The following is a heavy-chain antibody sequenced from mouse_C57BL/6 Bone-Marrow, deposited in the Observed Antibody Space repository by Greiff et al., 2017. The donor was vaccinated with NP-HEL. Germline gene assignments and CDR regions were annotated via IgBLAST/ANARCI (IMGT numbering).Heavy chain of an antibody. CDR2: ISYSGST. CDR3: ARDGYYYGSSHLFAY. V-gene: IGHV3-1*01. CDR1: GYSITSGYD. J-gene: IGHJ3*01. D-gene: IGHD1-1*01. Sequence: VQLKESGPGMVKPSQSLSLTCTVTGYSITSGYDWHWIRHFPGNKLEWMGYISYSGSTNYNPSLKSRISITHDTSKNHFFLKLNSVTTEDTATYYCARDGYYYGSSHLFAYWGQGTLVTVSA.